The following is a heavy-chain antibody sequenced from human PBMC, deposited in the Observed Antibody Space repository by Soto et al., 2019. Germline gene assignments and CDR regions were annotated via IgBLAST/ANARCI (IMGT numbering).Heavy chain of an antibody. CDR1: GFTFSSYA. V-gene: IGHV3-23*01. Sequence: EVQLLESGGGLVQPGGSLRLSCAASGFTFSSYAITWVRQAPGKGLEWVSTISGSGGNTYFADSVKGRFTISRDNSKNTLHLQMSSLRAEDTAIYYCAKDQKGGNYYYYGMDVWGQGTTVTVSS. CDR2: ISGSGGNT. D-gene: IGHD1-1*01. CDR3: AKDQKGGNYYYYGMDV. J-gene: IGHJ6*02.